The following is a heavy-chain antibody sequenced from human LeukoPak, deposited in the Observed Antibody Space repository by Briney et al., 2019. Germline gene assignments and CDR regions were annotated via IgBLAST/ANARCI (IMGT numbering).Heavy chain of an antibody. CDR1: GGSIHNSGGHS. CDR3: ARDSWGDNHHSSGAPYFDS. J-gene: IGHJ4*02. Sequence: PSETLSLTCVVSGGSIHNSGGHSWSWIRQSPGKGLEWMGYIYPSGPANYNPSLRSRVTMSVDTSKNQFSLKLTSVTAADTAVYYCARDSWGDNHHSSGAPYFDSWGRGILVTVSS. CDR2: IYPSGPA. D-gene: IGHD6-25*01. V-gene: IGHV4-30-2*06.